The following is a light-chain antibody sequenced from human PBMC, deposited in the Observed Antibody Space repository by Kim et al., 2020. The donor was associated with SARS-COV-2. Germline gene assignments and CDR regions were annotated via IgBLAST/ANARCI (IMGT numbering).Light chain of an antibody. CDR1: QSLLHSNGYNY. J-gene: IGKJ5*01. Sequence: DIVMTQSPLSLPVTLGEPASISCRSSQSLLHSNGYNYLDWYLQKPGQSPQLLIYLGSNRASGVPDRFSGSGSGTDFTLKISRVEAEDVGVYYCMQALQTIGPITFGQGTRLEIK. V-gene: IGKV2-28*01. CDR2: LGS. CDR3: MQALQTIGPIT.